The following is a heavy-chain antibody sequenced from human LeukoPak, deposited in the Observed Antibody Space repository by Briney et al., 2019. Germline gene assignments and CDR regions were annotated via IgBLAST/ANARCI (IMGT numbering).Heavy chain of an antibody. CDR2: ISYDGSNK. CDR3: ARELAVLTMVRGVIIYYYYGMDV. V-gene: IGHV3-30*04. CDR1: GFTFSSYA. Sequence: GRSLRLSCAASGFTFSSYAMHWVRQAPGRGLEWVAVISYDGSNKYYADSVEGRFTISRDNSKNTLYLQMNSLRAEDTAVYYCARELAVLTMVRGVIIYYYYGMDVWGQGTTVTVSS. J-gene: IGHJ6*02. D-gene: IGHD3-10*01.